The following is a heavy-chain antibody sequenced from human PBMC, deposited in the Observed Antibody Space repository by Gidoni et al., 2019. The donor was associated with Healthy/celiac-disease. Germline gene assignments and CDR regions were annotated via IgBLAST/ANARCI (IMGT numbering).Heavy chain of an antibody. CDR2: IYYSGST. CDR1: GGSISSYY. CDR3: ARLAPRWIGYFDY. D-gene: IGHD5-12*01. Sequence: QVQLQESGPGLVKPSETLSLTCTVAGGSISSYYWSWIRQPPGKGLEWIGYIYYSGSTNYNPSLKSRVTISVDTSKNQFSLKLSSVTAADTAVYYCARLAPRWIGYFDYWGQGTLVTVSS. V-gene: IGHV4-59*01. J-gene: IGHJ4*02.